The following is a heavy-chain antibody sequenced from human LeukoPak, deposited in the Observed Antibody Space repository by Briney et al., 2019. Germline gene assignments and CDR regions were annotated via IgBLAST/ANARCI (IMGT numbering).Heavy chain of an antibody. J-gene: IGHJ4*02. V-gene: IGHV3-21*01. CDR1: EFTFNTYT. D-gene: IGHD3-16*01. Sequence: GGSLRLSCAASEFTFNTYTMNWVRQAPGKGLEWVSSMSGGGTYIYYAVSLKSRFTISRDNVNKLLYLLMNSLRAEDTAVYYCARSVSTGEPVDYWGQGTLVTVSS. CDR3: ARSVSTGEPVDY. CDR2: MSGGGTYI.